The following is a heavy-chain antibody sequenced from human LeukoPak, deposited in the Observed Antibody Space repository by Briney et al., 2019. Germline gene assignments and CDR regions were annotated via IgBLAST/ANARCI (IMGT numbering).Heavy chain of an antibody. V-gene: IGHV4-38-2*02. D-gene: IGHD3-22*01. J-gene: IGHJ4*02. CDR3: ARDSTYYYDSSGYIYYPSFDY. Sequence: SETLSLTCTVSGYSISSGYYWGWIRQPPGKGLEWIGSIYHSGSTYYNPSLKSRVTISVDTSKNQFSLKLSSVTAADTAVYYCARDSTYYYDSSGYIYYPSFDYWGQGTLVTVSS. CDR1: GYSISSGYY. CDR2: IYHSGST.